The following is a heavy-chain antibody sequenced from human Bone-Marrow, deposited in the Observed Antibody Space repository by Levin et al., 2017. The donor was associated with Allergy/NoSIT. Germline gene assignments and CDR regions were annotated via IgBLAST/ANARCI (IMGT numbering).Heavy chain of an antibody. CDR1: GYSFTSYW. CDR2: IYPGDSDT. V-gene: IGHV5-51*01. CDR3: ARLPLMHIRRSIAVAGTAYYFDY. J-gene: IGHJ4*02. Sequence: KVSCKGSGYSFTSYWIGWVRQMPGKGLEWMGIIYPGDSDTRYSPSFQGQVTISADKSISTAYLQWSSLKASDTAMYYCARLPLMHIRRSIAVAGTAYYFDYWGQGTLVTVSS. D-gene: IGHD6-19*01.